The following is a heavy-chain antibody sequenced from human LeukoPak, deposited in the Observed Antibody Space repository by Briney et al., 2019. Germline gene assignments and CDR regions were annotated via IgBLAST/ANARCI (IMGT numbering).Heavy chain of an antibody. J-gene: IGHJ3*02. V-gene: IGHV4-38-2*02. CDR1: GYSISSGYY. Sequence: SETLSLTCTVSGYSISSGYYWGWIRQPPGKGLEWIGSISFSGNTYYKASLKSRLTISVDTSKNQFSLKMNSVTAADTAVYYCARRLPRWPSHAFDIWGQGTMVTVSS. CDR3: ARRLPRWPSHAFDI. D-gene: IGHD2-15*01. CDR2: ISFSGNT.